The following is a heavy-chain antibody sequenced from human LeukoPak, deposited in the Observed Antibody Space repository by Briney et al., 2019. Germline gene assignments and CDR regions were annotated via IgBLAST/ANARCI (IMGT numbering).Heavy chain of an antibody. D-gene: IGHD2-15*01. CDR3: ARSQTPYWYFDL. J-gene: IGHJ2*01. CDR1: GFTFSSYS. CDR2: ISSSSSYI. V-gene: IGHV3-21*01. Sequence: PGGSLRLSCAASGFTFSSYSMNWVRQAPGKGLEWVSSISSSSSYIYYADSVKGRFTISRDNAKNSLYLQMNSLRAEDTAVYYCARSQTPYWYFDLWGRGTLVTVSS.